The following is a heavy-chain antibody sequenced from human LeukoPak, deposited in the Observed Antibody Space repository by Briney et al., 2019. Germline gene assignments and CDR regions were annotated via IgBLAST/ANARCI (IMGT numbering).Heavy chain of an antibody. CDR3: ARDQGEGLVPAAIGSYMDV. J-gene: IGHJ6*03. Sequence: ASVKVSCKASGYTFTSYDINWVRQATGQGLEWMGWMNPNSGNTGYAQKFQGRVTMTRNTSISTAYMELRSLRSDDTAVYYCARDQGEGLVPAAIGSYMDVWGKGTTVTISS. CDR1: GYTFTSYD. V-gene: IGHV1-8*01. D-gene: IGHD2-2*01. CDR2: MNPNSGNT.